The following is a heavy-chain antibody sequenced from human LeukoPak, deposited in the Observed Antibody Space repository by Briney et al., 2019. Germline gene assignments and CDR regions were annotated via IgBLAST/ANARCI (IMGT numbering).Heavy chain of an antibody. V-gene: IGHV3-74*01. Sequence: PGGSLRLSCAASGFTFSSYAMSWVRQAPGKGLVWVSRINTDGSSTTYADSVKGRFTISRDNAKDTLYLQMNSLRADDTAVYNCAKGLMGATPYYFDYWGQGTLVTVSS. D-gene: IGHD1-26*01. J-gene: IGHJ4*02. CDR1: GFTFSSYA. CDR2: INTDGSST. CDR3: AKGLMGATPYYFDY.